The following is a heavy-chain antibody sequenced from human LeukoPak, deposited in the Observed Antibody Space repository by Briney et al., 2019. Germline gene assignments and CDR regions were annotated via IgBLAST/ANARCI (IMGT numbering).Heavy chain of an antibody. V-gene: IGHV6-1*01. J-gene: IGHJ1*01. CDR2: TYYRSKWYK. CDR1: GDSVSINSAT. CDR3: ARGPSYFQH. Sequence: SQTISLTYAISGDSVSINSATWNWIRQSPSRGLEWLGRTYYRSKWYKYYAVSVKGRITINPDTSKNQFSLQLNSVTPEDTAVYYCARGPSYFQHWGQGTLVTVSS.